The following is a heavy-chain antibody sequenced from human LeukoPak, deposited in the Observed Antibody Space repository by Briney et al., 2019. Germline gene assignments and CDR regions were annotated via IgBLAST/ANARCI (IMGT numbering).Heavy chain of an antibody. Sequence: GSLRLSCAASGFTFSSYGMHWVRQPPGKGLEWIGEINHSGSTNYNPSLKSRVTISVDTSKNQFSLKLSSVTAADTAVYYCARGRSSVVAVAGRRGYYYMDVWGKGTTVTVSS. CDR3: ARGRSSVVAVAGRRGYYYMDV. V-gene: IGHV4-34*01. CDR2: INHSGST. J-gene: IGHJ6*03. CDR1: GFTFSSYG. D-gene: IGHD6-19*01.